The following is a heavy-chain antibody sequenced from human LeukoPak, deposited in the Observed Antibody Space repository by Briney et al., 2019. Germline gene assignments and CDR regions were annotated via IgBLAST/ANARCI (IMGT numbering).Heavy chain of an antibody. D-gene: IGHD6-6*01. CDR1: GGSITSGSYY. CDR2: IYTSGST. Sequence: ASETLSLTCTVSGGSITSGSYYWSWFRQPAGKGLEWIGRIYTSGSTNYNPSLKSRVTISVDTSKNQFSLKLSSVTAADTAVYYCARDLGYSSSSGDWFDPWGQGTLVTVSS. J-gene: IGHJ5*02. CDR3: ARDLGYSSSSGDWFDP. V-gene: IGHV4-61*02.